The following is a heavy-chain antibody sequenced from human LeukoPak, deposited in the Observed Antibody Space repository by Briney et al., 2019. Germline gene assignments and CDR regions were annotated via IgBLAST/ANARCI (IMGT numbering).Heavy chain of an antibody. D-gene: IGHD3-10*01. Sequence: GGSLRLSCAASGFTFSSYSMNWVRQAPGKGLGWVSYIRSSSSYIYYADSVKGRVTISRDNAKKSLYLQMNSLRAEDTAVYYCARDGSGSYFFDYWGQGTLVTVSS. CDR3: ARDGSGSYFFDY. CDR1: GFTFSSYS. V-gene: IGHV3-21*01. CDR2: IRSSSSYI. J-gene: IGHJ4*02.